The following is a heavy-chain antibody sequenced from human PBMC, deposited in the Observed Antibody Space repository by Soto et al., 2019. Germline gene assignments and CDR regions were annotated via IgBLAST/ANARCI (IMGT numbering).Heavy chain of an antibody. Sequence: EVQLVESGGGLVKPGGSLRLSCAASGFTFSNAWMNWVRQAPGKGLEWVGRIKSKTDGGTTDYAAPVKGRFTISRDDSKNTLYLQMNSLKTEDTAVYYCTTDPHTFGGVIPPYRTCDYWGQGTLVTVSS. CDR1: GFTFSNAW. D-gene: IGHD3-16*02. CDR3: TTDPHTFGGVIPPYRTCDY. V-gene: IGHV3-15*07. CDR2: IKSKTDGGTT. J-gene: IGHJ4*02.